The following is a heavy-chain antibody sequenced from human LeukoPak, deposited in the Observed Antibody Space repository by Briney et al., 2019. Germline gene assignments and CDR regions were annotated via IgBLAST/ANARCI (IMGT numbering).Heavy chain of an antibody. D-gene: IGHD1/OR15-1a*01. CDR1: GLTVNSNY. V-gene: IGHV3-53*01. CDR2: IYSDGAT. Sequence: GGSLRLSCVASGLTVNSNYMSWVRQAPGKGLEWVSIIYSDGATYYSGSVKGRFTISRDISKNTLHLQMDSLRAEDTALYYCAGAIPRMNTWGQGTLVVVS. CDR3: AGAIPRMNT. J-gene: IGHJ5*02.